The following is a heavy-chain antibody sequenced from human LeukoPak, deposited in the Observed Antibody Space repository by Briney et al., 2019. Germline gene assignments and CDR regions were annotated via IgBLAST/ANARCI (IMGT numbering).Heavy chain of an antibody. CDR2: IIPIFGTA. CDR3: ARLRLDLPPDIVVVPAAMDDY. J-gene: IGHJ4*02. V-gene: IGHV1-69*01. Sequence: SVKVSCKASGGTFSSYAISWVRQAPGQGLEWMGGIIPIFGTANYAQKFQGRVTITADESTSTAYMELSSLRSEDTAVYYCARLRLDLPPDIVVVPAAMDDYWDQGTLVTVSS. D-gene: IGHD2-2*01. CDR1: GGTFSSYA.